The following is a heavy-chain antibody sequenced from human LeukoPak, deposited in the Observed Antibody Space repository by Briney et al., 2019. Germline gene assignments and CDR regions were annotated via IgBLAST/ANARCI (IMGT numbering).Heavy chain of an antibody. CDR3: AREGLGETYFEY. CDR2: MHHDGSA. CDR1: GGSITTRNF. Sequence: PSETLSLTCAVSGGSITTRNFWSWVRQPPGKGLEWIAEMHHDGSANYNSSLKSRVSMSVDKSKNHFSLRLTSVTAADTAVYYCAREGLGETYFEYWGRGILVTVSS. V-gene: IGHV4-4*02. D-gene: IGHD3-16*01. J-gene: IGHJ4*02.